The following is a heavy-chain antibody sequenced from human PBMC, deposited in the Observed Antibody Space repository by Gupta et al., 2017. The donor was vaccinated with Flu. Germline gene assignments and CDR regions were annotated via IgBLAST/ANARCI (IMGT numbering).Heavy chain of an antibody. Sequence: EVQLLESGGGLVQPGGSLRLSCAASGFTFSSYAMSWVRQAPGKGLEWVSAISGSGGSTYYADSVKGRFTISRDNSKNTLYLQMNSLRAEDTAVYYCAKLTLGDNYYDIWTGYYPFFDYWGQGTLVTVSS. J-gene: IGHJ4*02. V-gene: IGHV3-23*01. CDR3: AKLTLGDNYYDIWTGYYPFFDY. D-gene: IGHD3-9*01. CDR1: GFTFSSYA. CDR2: ISGSGGST.